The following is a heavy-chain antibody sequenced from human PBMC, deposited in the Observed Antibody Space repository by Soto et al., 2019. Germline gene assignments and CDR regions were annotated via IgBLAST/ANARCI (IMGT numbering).Heavy chain of an antibody. CDR1: GGSFSGYY. V-gene: IGHV4-34*01. J-gene: IGHJ6*02. CDR2: INHSGST. Sequence: SETLSLTCAVYGGSFSGYYWSWIRQPPGKGLEWIGEINHSGSTNYNPSLKSRVTISVDTSKNQFSRKLSSVTAADTAVYYCARGRPSYDFWSGYYKRGGYYYYGMDVWGQGTTVTVSS. CDR3: ARGRPSYDFWSGYYKRGGYYYYGMDV. D-gene: IGHD3-3*01.